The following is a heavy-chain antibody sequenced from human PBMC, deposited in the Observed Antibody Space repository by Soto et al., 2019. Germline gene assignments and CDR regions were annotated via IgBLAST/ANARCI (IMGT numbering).Heavy chain of an antibody. V-gene: IGHV1-2*02. D-gene: IGHD6-19*01. CDR3: ASAAVTGTAGLDF. CDR2: INPNSGGT. CDR1: GYTFSGFY. Sequence: ASVKVSCKAAGYTFSGFYMHWVRQAPGQGLEWMGWINPNSGGTKSAEKFQGRVTMTRDTSISTAYMELSRLTSDDTAVYYCASAAVTGTAGLDFWGQGTQVTVSS. J-gene: IGHJ4*02.